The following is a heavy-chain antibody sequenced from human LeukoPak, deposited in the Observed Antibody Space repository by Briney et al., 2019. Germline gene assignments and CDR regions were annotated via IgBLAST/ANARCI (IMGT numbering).Heavy chain of an antibody. J-gene: IGHJ3*02. CDR2: IYYSGST. CDR3: ARDSKPAPAAFDI. D-gene: IGHD2/OR15-2a*01. CDR1: GDSISRYY. V-gene: IGHV4-59*01. Sequence: PSEPLSLTCTVSGDSISRYYWSWLRQPPGKGLEWLGYIYYSGSTNSNPSLKSRVTISVDTSKNQFSLKLSSVTAADTAVYYCARDSKPAPAAFDIWGQGTMVTVSS.